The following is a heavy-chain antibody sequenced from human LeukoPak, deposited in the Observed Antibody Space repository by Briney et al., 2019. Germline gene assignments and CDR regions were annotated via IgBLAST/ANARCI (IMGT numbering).Heavy chain of an antibody. CDR1: GFTFSSYG. Sequence: PGRSLRLSCTASGFTFSSYGVHWVRQAPGKGLEWVAVISYDGSNKYYADSVKGRFAISRDNSKNTLYLQMSSPRGEDTAVYYCARVTRRGSNWYQLDYWGQGTLVTVSS. CDR3: ARVTRRGSNWYQLDY. J-gene: IGHJ4*02. V-gene: IGHV3-30*03. D-gene: IGHD6-13*01. CDR2: ISYDGSNK.